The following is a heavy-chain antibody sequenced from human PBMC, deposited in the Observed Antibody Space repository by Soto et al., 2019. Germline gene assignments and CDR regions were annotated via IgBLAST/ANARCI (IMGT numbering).Heavy chain of an antibody. J-gene: IGHJ5*02. D-gene: IGHD3-10*01. Sequence: SETLSLTCAVYGGSFSDYYWSWIRQPPGKGLEWIGEINHSGSTNYNPSLKSRVTISLDTSKNQFSLKLSSVTAADTAVYYCARGRLELLWFGESQRWFDPWGQGTLVTVSS. CDR1: GGSFSDYY. CDR3: ARGRLELLWFGESQRWFDP. V-gene: IGHV4-34*01. CDR2: INHSGST.